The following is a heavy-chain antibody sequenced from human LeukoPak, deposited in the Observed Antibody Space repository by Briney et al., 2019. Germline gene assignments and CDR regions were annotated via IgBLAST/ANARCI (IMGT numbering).Heavy chain of an antibody. V-gene: IGHV3-7*03. CDR1: GFSFSSNW. CDR2: IKQDGSEK. Sequence: GGSLRLSCGASGFSFSSNWMSWVRQAPGRGLEWVANIKQDGSEKHYVDSVKGRFTISRDNGKNSLYLQMNSLRAEDTAVYYCAREKGIMVREMALDIWGQGTMVTVSS. J-gene: IGHJ3*02. D-gene: IGHD3-10*01. CDR3: AREKGIMVREMALDI.